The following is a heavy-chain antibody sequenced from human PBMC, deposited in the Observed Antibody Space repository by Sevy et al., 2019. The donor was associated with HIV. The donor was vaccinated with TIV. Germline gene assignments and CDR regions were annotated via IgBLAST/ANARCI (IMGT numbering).Heavy chain of an antibody. CDR3: ARGYQQGRNDAFHI. D-gene: IGHD2-2*01. J-gene: IGHJ3*02. CDR2: INHRGST. Sequence: SETLSLTCAVYGGSFSGYYWNWIRQPPGKGLEWIGEINHRGSTNYNPSLKSRVTISVDTSKNQFSLKVTSVTAADTAVYYCARGYQQGRNDAFHIWGLGTMVTVSS. CDR1: GGSFSGYY. V-gene: IGHV4-34*01.